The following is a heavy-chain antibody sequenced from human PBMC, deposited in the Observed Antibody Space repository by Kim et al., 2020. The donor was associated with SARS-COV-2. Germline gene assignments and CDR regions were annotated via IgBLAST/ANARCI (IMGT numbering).Heavy chain of an antibody. Sequence: ASVKVSCKASGYTFTSYAMHWVRQAPGQRLEWMGWINAGHGNTKYSQKFQGRVTITRDTSASTAYMELSSLRSEDTAVYYCARELGRSLNWFDPWGQGTLVTVSS. J-gene: IGHJ5*02. D-gene: IGHD1-1*01. CDR2: INAGHGNT. CDR1: GYTFTSYA. V-gene: IGHV1-3*01. CDR3: ARELGRSLNWFDP.